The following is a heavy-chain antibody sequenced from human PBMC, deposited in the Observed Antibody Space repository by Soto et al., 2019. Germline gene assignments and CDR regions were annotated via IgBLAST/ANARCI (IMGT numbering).Heavy chain of an antibody. Sequence: GGSLRLSCAAAGITFSSFGMHWVRQAPGKGLEWVAGISHDGSNKFYADSVKGRFTISRDNSKNTAYLQMSSLRPEDTAVYYCVKGEYYYDGSAYYPFDYWGQGRMVTVSS. V-gene: IGHV3-30*18. J-gene: IGHJ4*02. CDR3: VKGEYYYDGSAYYPFDY. D-gene: IGHD3-22*01. CDR1: GITFSSFG. CDR2: ISHDGSNK.